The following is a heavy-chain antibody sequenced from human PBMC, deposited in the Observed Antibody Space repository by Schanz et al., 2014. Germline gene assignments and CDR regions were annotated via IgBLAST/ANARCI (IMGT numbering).Heavy chain of an antibody. V-gene: IGHV1-18*01. CDR3: ARDAADFYDILTEEDY. CDR1: GYTFTSYG. J-gene: IGHJ4*02. CDR2: ISAYNGNT. D-gene: IGHD3-9*01. Sequence: QVQVVQSGAELKKPGASVKVSCKASGYTFTSYGISWVRQAPGQGLEWMGWISAYNGNTKYPQKLQGRVTMTTDTSTSTAYMELRSLRSDDTAVYYCARDAADFYDILTEEDYWGQGTLVTGSS.